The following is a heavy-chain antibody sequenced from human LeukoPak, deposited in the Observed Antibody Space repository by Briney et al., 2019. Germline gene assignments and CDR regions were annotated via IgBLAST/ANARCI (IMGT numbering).Heavy chain of an antibody. CDR3: AKRGVVIRVILVGFHKEAYYFDS. CDR2: IRGSGGST. J-gene: IGHJ4*02. V-gene: IGHV3-23*01. CDR1: GITLSNYG. D-gene: IGHD3-22*01. Sequence: GGSLTLSCAVSGITLSNYGMSWVRQAPGKGLEWVAGIRGSGGSTNYADSVKGRFTISRDNPKNTLFLQMNSLRAEDTAVYFCAKRGVVIRVILVGFHKEAYYFDSWGQGALVTVSS.